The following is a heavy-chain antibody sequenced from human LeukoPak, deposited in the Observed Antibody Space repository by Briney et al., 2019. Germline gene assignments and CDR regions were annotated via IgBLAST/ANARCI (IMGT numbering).Heavy chain of an antibody. CDR3: ARASCTNGVCNYYYMDV. D-gene: IGHD2-8*01. V-gene: IGHV4-39*07. J-gene: IGHJ6*03. Sequence: PSETLSLTCTVSGGSISSSSYYWGWIRQPPGKGLEWIGSTYYSGSTYYNPSLKSRVTISVDTSKNQFSLKLSSVTAADTAVYYCARASCTNGVCNYYYMDVWGKGTTVTVSS. CDR2: TYYSGST. CDR1: GGSISSSSYY.